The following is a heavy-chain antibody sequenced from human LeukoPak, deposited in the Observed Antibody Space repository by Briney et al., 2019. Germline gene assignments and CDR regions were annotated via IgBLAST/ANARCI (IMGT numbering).Heavy chain of an antibody. CDR2: IYYNGRT. CDR3: ATTSGIVARDY. CDR1: GGSINSYY. J-gene: IGHJ4*02. Sequence: SETLSLTCTVSGGSINSYYWTWVRQPPGKGLEWVGYIYYNGRTNYNPSLESRVTMSVDTSKNQFSLKVSSVTAADTAVYYCATTSGIVARDYWGQGILVTVSS. D-gene: IGHD3-22*01. V-gene: IGHV4-59*01.